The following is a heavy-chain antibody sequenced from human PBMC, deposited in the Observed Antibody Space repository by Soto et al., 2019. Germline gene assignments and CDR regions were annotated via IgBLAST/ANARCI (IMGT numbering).Heavy chain of an antibody. CDR2: VNPSGGHT. V-gene: IGHV1-46*01. Sequence: QVQLMQSGAEVKKPGASVKVSCKASGDTFTDYYIHWVRQAPGQGLEWMGTVNPSGGHTTYAQHFLGRVTMTRETSTSTLYMGLTSLPSDDTAIYYCARGGHVVVVTAALDYWGQGTLVTVSS. J-gene: IGHJ4*02. CDR1: GDTFTDYY. D-gene: IGHD2-21*02. CDR3: ARGGHVVVVTAALDY.